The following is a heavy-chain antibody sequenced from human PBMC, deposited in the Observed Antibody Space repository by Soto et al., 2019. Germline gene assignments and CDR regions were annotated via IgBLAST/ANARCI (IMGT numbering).Heavy chain of an antibody. V-gene: IGHV1-46*01. CDR1: GYTFTSYY. J-gene: IGHJ5*02. Sequence: ASVKVSCKASGYTFTSYYMHWVRQAPGQGLEWMGIINPSGGSTSYAQKFQGRVTMTRDTSTSTAYMELSSLRSEDTAVYYCARSNSSGWFDPWGQGTLVTVSS. D-gene: IGHD6-19*01. CDR2: INPSGGST. CDR3: ARSNSSGWFDP.